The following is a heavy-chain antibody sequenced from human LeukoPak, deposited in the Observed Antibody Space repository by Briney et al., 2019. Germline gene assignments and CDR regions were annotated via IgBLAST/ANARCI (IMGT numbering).Heavy chain of an antibody. V-gene: IGHV1-3*01. J-gene: IGHJ4*02. CDR1: GYTFTSYY. Sequence: ASVKVSCKASGYTFTSYYMHWVRQAPGQRLEWMGWINAGNGNTKYSQKFQGRVTITRDTSASTAYMELSSLRSEDTAVYYCARDTRYSSSCDYWGQGTLVTVSS. CDR3: ARDTRYSSSCDY. CDR2: INAGNGNT. D-gene: IGHD6-6*01.